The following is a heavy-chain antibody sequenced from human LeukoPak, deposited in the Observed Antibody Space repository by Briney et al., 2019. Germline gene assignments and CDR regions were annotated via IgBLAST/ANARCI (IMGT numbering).Heavy chain of an antibody. Sequence: SSETLSLTCTVSGGPISSYYWSWIRQPPGKGLEWIGYIYYSGSTNYNPSLKSRVTISVDTSKNQFSLKLSSVTAADTAVYYCARDGKPLYGDYAGSNGNWFDPWGQGTLVTVSS. CDR3: ARDGKPLYGDYAGSNGNWFDP. D-gene: IGHD4-17*01. J-gene: IGHJ5*02. V-gene: IGHV4-59*01. CDR1: GGPISSYY. CDR2: IYYSGST.